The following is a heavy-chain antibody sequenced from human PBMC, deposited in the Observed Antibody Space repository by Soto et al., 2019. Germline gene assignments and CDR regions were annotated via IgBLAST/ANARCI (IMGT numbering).Heavy chain of an antibody. V-gene: IGHV5-51*01. Sequence: GESLKISCKGSGYSFTSYWIGWVRQMPGKGLEWMGIIYPGDSDTRYSPSFQGQVTISADKSISTAYLQWSSLKASDTAMYYCARHGNHWSYYYYGMDVWGQGTTVTVSS. CDR1: GYSFTSYW. D-gene: IGHD2-8*02. CDR2: IYPGDSDT. CDR3: ARHGNHWSYYYYGMDV. J-gene: IGHJ6*02.